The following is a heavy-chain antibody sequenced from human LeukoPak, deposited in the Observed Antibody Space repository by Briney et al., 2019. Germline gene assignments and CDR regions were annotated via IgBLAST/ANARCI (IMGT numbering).Heavy chain of an antibody. D-gene: IGHD3-22*01. CDR1: GGSIRSITNYY. Sequence: PSETLSLTCTVSGGSIRSITNYYWGRIRQPPGKGLEWIGSIYYSGFTYYNPSLKSRVDIAVDQSRSQFSLKLRSVTAADTAVYYCVSNGYYSIDYWGQGTLVTVSS. J-gene: IGHJ4*02. V-gene: IGHV4-39*07. CDR3: VSNGYYSIDY. CDR2: IYYSGFT.